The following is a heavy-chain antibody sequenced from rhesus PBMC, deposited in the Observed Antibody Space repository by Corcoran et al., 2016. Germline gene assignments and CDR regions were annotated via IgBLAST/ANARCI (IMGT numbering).Heavy chain of an antibody. CDR3: ARGGQPHDAFDF. D-gene: IGHD1-1*01. CDR1: GGSMSGYYY. CDR2: IDGNSASA. J-gene: IGHJ3*01. Sequence: QVKLQQWGEGLVKPSETLSLTCAVYGGSMSGYYYWTWIRQSPGKGLEWFGNIDGNSASAKYNPSLKNRVTISGDTAKKQFSLRLNSGTAADTAVYYCARGGQPHDAFDFWGQGLRVTVSS. V-gene: IGHV4-73*01.